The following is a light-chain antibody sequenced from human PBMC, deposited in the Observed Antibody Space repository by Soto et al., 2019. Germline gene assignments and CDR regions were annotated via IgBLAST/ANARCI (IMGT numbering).Light chain of an antibody. J-gene: IGKJ4*01. Sequence: DIQMTQSPSTLSASVGERVTITCRASQSISSWLAWYQQKPGKAPKLLIYDASKLESGVPSRFSGSGSGTEFTLTISSLRPDDFATYYCQQYNSHPLTFGGGTKVDIK. CDR1: QSISSW. CDR2: DAS. V-gene: IGKV1-5*01. CDR3: QQYNSHPLT.